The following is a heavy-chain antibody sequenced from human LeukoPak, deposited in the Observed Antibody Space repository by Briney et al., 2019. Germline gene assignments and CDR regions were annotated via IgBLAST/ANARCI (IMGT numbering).Heavy chain of an antibody. CDR3: ARIGNYYDSSGYYYAY. Sequence: ASVKVSCKASGYTFTSYYMHWVRQAPGQGLEWMGIINPSGGSTSYAQKFQGRVTMTRDTSTSTVYMELSNLRSEDTAVYYCARIGNYYDSSGYYYAYWGQGTLVTVSS. CDR1: GYTFTSYY. J-gene: IGHJ4*02. D-gene: IGHD3-22*01. CDR2: INPSGGST. V-gene: IGHV1-46*01.